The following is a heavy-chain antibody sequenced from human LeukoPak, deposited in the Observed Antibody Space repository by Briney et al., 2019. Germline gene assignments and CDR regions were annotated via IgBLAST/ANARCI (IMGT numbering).Heavy chain of an antibody. J-gene: IGHJ4*02. D-gene: IGHD6-19*01. CDR1: GGSFSGYY. CDR2: INHSGST. Sequence: SETLSLTCAVYGGSFSGYYWSWIRQPPGKGLEWIGEINHSGSTNYNPSLTSRVTISVDTSKNQFSLKLSSVTAADTAVYYCASEYSSGRRFDYWGQGTLVTVSS. CDR3: ASEYSSGRRFDY. V-gene: IGHV4-34*01.